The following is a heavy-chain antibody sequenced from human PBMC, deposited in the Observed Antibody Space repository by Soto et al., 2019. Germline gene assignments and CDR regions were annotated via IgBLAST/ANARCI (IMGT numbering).Heavy chain of an antibody. CDR1: GYTFTTHG. CDR2: ISGYNGHT. D-gene: IGHD2-15*01. Sequence: QVQLVQSGGEVKKPGASVKVSCKASGYTFTTHGLSWVRQAPGQGLEWLGWISGYNGHTNYAQKFQSRVTMTTDTSTSTAYMELSSLRSDDTAVYYCAREGATLNCRGSMWYIPVGGMDVWGQGTTVTVSS. J-gene: IGHJ6*02. V-gene: IGHV1-18*01. CDR3: AREGATLNCRGSMWYIPVGGMDV.